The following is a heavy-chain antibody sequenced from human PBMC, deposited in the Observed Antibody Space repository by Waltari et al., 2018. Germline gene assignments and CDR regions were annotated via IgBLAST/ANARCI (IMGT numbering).Heavy chain of an antibody. CDR3: AKDRGGGYGGLRPDAFVI. V-gene: IGHV3-30*02. CDR2: LPTEGSNH. J-gene: IGHJ3*02. CDR1: GFTFRYFG. Sequence: HLVESGGGVVQPGGSLRLSWEASGFTFRYFGMHWVRTAAGSCRCGGGGLPTEGSNHAIVAGGHCRFSMSRDHARNTVYRQMNSLRVVDTAVYYCAKDRGGGYGGLRPDAFVIWGEGTSVIVSS. D-gene: IGHD3-10*01.